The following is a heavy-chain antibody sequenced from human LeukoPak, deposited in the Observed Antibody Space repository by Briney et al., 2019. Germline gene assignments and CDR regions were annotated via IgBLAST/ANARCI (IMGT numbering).Heavy chain of an antibody. Sequence: GGTLRLSCAAPGFSFRNYAMQWVRQAPGKGLEWVAVISFDATKEYFGKSVKGRFTISRDNSKSTLFLQMHSLRVEDTALYFCARFKVGSNATQKNAFDVWGRGTVVTVSS. J-gene: IGHJ3*01. CDR3: ARFKVGSNATQKNAFDV. D-gene: IGHD1-26*01. CDR1: GFSFRNYA. CDR2: ISFDATKE. V-gene: IGHV3-30*17.